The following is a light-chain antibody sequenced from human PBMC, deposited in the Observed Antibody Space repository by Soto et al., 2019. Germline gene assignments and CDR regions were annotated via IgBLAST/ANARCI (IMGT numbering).Light chain of an antibody. CDR1: PSLLHSSGYNY. Sequence: DIVMTQSPLSLRVTPGEPSSISCTSRPSLLHSSGYNYLHWYLEKPGQSPQLLISLGSDRGSGVPDRFSGSGSGTDFTLKITRVEAEDVGVYYCMQPLQTPWTFGQGTKVDIK. CDR2: LGS. J-gene: IGKJ1*01. CDR3: MQPLQTPWT. V-gene: IGKV2-28*01.